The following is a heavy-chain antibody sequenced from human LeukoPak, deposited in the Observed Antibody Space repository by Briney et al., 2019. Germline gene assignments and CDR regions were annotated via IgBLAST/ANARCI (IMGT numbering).Heavy chain of an antibody. Sequence: SQTLSLTCTVSGGSISSGGYYWSWIRQHPGKGLEWIGYIYYSGRTSYNPSLNSRVTISVDTSKNQFSLKLSSVTAADTAVYYCARGVKVTMMRSIPYGAFDIWGQGTMVTVSS. J-gene: IGHJ3*02. CDR1: GGSISSGGYY. CDR3: ARGVKVTMMRSIPYGAFDI. CDR2: IYYSGRT. V-gene: IGHV4-31*03. D-gene: IGHD3-22*01.